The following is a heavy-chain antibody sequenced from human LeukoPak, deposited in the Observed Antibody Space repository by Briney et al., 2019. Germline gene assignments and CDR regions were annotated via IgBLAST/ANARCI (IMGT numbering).Heavy chain of an antibody. Sequence: SETPSLTCTVSGGSISSYYWSWIRQPPGKGLEWIGYIYYSGSTNYNPSLKSRVTISVDTSKNQFSLRLSSVTAADTAVYYCARVRSLYCGGDCFFDYWGQGTLVTVSS. D-gene: IGHD2-21*02. CDR1: GGSISSYY. CDR3: ARVRSLYCGGDCFFDY. CDR2: IYYSGST. J-gene: IGHJ4*02. V-gene: IGHV4-59*01.